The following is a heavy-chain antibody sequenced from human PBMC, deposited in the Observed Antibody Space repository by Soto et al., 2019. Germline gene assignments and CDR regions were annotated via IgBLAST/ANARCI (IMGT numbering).Heavy chain of an antibody. J-gene: IGHJ6*02. CDR3: GGVSGGGAAQQRLSLYYSWGRAV. CDR2: IIPILGIA. Sequence: QVQLVQSGAEVKKPGSSVKVSCKASGGTFSSYTISWVRQAPGQGLEWMGRIIPILGIANYAQKFQGRVTHAKSSGGRAKFPGKKSRGTAYGGVGSLRSEDAAFYYWGGVSGGGAAQQRLSLYYSWGRAVGGQGPPAPVSS. CDR1: GGTFSSYT. V-gene: IGHV1-69*02. D-gene: IGHD6-25*01.